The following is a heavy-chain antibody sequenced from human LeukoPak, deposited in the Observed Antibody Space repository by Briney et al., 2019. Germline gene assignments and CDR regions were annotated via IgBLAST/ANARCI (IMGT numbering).Heavy chain of an antibody. D-gene: IGHD5-12*01. Sequence: PGGSLRLSCAASGFTFSSYEMNWVRQAPGKGLEWLSYISSSGSTKYYADSVKGRFTISRDNAKSSVSLQMNSLRAEDTAVYYCARERGYSGYDYFIDSPSDYWGQGTLVTVSS. V-gene: IGHV3-48*03. J-gene: IGHJ4*02. CDR2: ISSSGSTK. CDR3: ARERGYSGYDYFIDSPSDY. CDR1: GFTFSSYE.